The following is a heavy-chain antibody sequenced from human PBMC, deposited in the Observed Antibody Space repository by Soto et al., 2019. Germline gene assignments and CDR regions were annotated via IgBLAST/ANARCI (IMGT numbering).Heavy chain of an antibody. CDR3: ARVDPEAAYFDY. D-gene: IGHD3-9*01. CDR2: IIPIFGTA. Sequence: GASVEVSCKASGGTFSSYSISWVRQAPGQGLEWMGGIIPIFGTANYAQKFQGRVTITADESTSTAYMELSSLRSEDTAVYYCARVDPEAAYFDYWGQGTLVTVSS. CDR1: GGTFSSYS. V-gene: IGHV1-69*13. J-gene: IGHJ4*02.